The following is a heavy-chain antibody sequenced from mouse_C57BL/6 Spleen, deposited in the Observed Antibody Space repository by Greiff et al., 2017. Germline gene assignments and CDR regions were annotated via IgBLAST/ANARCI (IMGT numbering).Heavy chain of an antibody. J-gene: IGHJ1*03. V-gene: IGHV1-85*01. CDR2: IYPRDDST. CDR1: GYTFTSYD. Sequence: QVQLQQSGPELVKPGASVKLSCKASGYTFTSYDINWVKQRPGQGLEWIGWIYPRDDSTKYNEKFKGKATLTADTSSSTAYMELHSLTSEASEVYVCARSPGITTVVVPDVWGTGTTVTVSS. D-gene: IGHD1-1*01. CDR3: ARSPGITTVVVPDV.